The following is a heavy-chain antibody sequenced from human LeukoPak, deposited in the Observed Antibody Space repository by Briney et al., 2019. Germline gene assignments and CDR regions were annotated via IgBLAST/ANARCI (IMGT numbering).Heavy chain of an antibody. Sequence: SVKLSCKASGGTFSSYSFSWVRQAPGQGLEWMGRIIPILPITNYAQNFQGRVTITADKSTNTAYMELSSLRSEDTALYYCAVSRGYSDSFFDYWGQGTLVTVSS. CDR2: IIPILPIT. J-gene: IGHJ4*02. CDR3: AVSRGYSDSFFDY. V-gene: IGHV1-69*02. D-gene: IGHD6-13*01. CDR1: GGTFSSYS.